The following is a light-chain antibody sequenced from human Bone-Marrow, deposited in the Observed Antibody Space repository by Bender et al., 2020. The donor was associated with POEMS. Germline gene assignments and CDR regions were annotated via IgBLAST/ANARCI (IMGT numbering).Light chain of an antibody. J-gene: IGLJ2*01. CDR1: DLGDKY. CDR3: QAWHTYSVI. Sequence: SYEVTQPPSVSVSPGQTASITCSGDDLGDKYVAWYQQKPGQSPVLVIYQDTKRPSGIPERFSGSNSGNTATLTISGTQAMDEADYYCQAWHTYSVIFGGGTKLTV. V-gene: IGLV3-1*01. CDR2: QDT.